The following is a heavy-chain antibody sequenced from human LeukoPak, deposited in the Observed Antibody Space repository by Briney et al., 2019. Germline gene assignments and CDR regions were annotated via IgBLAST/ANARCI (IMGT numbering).Heavy chain of an antibody. D-gene: IGHD1-26*01. CDR3: VKSAGRNGGN. J-gene: IGHJ4*02. CDR1: GFTFTDWY. V-gene: IGHV3-11*06. Sequence: GGSLRLSCAASGFTFTDWYMSWIRQAPGKGLQWLSYISSSSSDTSYADSVRGRFTISRDNPKKSVYLQMNSLRAEDTAIYYCVKSAGRNGGNWGQGTLVTVSS. CDR2: ISSSSSDT.